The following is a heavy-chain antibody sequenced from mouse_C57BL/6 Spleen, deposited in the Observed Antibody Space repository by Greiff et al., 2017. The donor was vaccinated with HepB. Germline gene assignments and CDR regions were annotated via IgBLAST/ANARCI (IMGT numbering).Heavy chain of an antibody. Sequence: QVQLQQPGTELVKPGASVKLSCKASGYTFTSYWMHWVKQRPGQGLEWIGNINPSNGGTNYNEKFKSKATRTVDKSSSTAYMQLSSLTSEDSAVYYCAGGTAQATGAMDYWGQGTSVTVSS. D-gene: IGHD3-2*02. CDR3: AGGTAQATGAMDY. J-gene: IGHJ4*01. CDR2: INPSNGGT. CDR1: GYTFTSYW. V-gene: IGHV1-53*01.